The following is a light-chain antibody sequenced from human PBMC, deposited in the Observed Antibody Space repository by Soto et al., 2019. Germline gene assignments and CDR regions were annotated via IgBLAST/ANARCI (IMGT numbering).Light chain of an antibody. CDR3: QKYGSSPIN. Sequence: EIVLTQSPGTLSLSPGERATLSFRASQSVSSSYLAWYQQKPGQAPRLLIYGASSRATGIPDRFSGSGSGTDFTLTISRLEPEDFAVYYCQKYGSSPINFGQGTRLEIK. J-gene: IGKJ5*01. CDR1: QSVSSSY. CDR2: GAS. V-gene: IGKV3-20*01.